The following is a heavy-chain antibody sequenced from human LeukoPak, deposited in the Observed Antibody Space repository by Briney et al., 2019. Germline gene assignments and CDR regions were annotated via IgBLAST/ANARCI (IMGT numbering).Heavy chain of an antibody. CDR2: ISSSSRYI. D-gene: IGHD1-26*01. CDR3: ARAELVGASFDY. V-gene: IGHV3-21*01. J-gene: IGHJ4*02. Sequence: GGSLRLSCAASGFTFSSYSMNWVRQAPGKGLEWVSSISSSSRYIYYADSVKGRFTISRDNAKNSLYLQMNSLRAEDTAVYYCARAELVGASFDYWGQGTLVTVSS. CDR1: GFTFSSYS.